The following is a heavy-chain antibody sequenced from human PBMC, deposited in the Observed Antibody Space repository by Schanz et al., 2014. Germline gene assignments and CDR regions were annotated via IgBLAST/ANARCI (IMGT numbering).Heavy chain of an antibody. CDR3: ARGGADSAMAHEY. Sequence: VQLVESGGGLVKPGGSLRLSCAGSELTLSTHAMTWVRQAPGKGLEWVSTVTTGGGAFYADSVKGRFTISRDNAKNTVYLQMTSLRVEDTAVYYCARGGADSAMAHEYWGRGTLVTVSS. V-gene: IGHV3-23*04. CDR1: ELTLSTHA. CDR2: VTTGGGA. D-gene: IGHD5-18*01. J-gene: IGHJ4*02.